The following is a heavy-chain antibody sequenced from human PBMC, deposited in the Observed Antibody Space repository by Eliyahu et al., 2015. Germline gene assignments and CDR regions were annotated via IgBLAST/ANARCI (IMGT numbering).Heavy chain of an antibody. D-gene: IGHD6-13*01. CDR3: AKTYSSSPYRGFDC. CDR2: MSYSGST. CDR1: XGXXSSXGYY. Sequence: QLQLQESGPGLVKPSEXLSLTCTVSXGXXSSXGYYWGWIRQPPGKRLEWIGSMSYSGSTYYNPSLKSRVTISVDTSKNQFSLKLNSVTAADTAVYYCAKTYSSSPYRGFDCWGQGTLVTVSS. V-gene: IGHV4-39*01. J-gene: IGHJ4*02.